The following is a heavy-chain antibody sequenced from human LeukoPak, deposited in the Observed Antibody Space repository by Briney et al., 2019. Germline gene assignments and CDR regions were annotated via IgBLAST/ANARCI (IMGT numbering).Heavy chain of an antibody. D-gene: IGHD4-23*01. J-gene: IGHJ6*03. CDR1: GGSISRYY. V-gene: IGHV4-59*05. CDR3: ARLHYGGNYGYYYYYMDV. CDR2: IYYTGST. Sequence: SETLSLTCTVSGGSISRYYWSWIRQPPGKGLEWIGGIYYTGSTYYNPSLKSRVTISVDTSKNQFSLKLSSVTAADTAVYYCARLHYGGNYGYYYYYMDVWGKGTTVTISS.